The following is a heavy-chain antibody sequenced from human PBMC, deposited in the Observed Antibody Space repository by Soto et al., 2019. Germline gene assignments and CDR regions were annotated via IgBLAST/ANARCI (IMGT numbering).Heavy chain of an antibody. V-gene: IGHV1-69*06. Sequence: QVQLVQSGAEVKKPGSSVKVSCKASGGTFGSYTLNWVRQAPGQGLEWLGGIMPFIDTSTYAQMLQGRDTITADKSTSTVYMELSSLKSDDTAVYYCARGGYASSYRFDYWGQGTLVTVSS. J-gene: IGHJ4*02. D-gene: IGHD2-2*01. CDR2: IMPFIDTS. CDR3: ARGGYASSYRFDY. CDR1: GGTFGSYT.